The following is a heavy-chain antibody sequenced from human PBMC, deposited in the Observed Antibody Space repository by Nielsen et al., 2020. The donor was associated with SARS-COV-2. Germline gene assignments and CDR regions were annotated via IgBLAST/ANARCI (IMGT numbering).Heavy chain of an antibody. CDR3: AKDCDSGYDWNYFDS. J-gene: IGHJ4*02. CDR1: GFTFNNYG. D-gene: IGHD5-12*01. CDR2: ISYDGGNR. Sequence: GESLKISCTASGFTFNNYGMHWVRQAPGKGLEWVAVISYDGGNRYYADSVKGRFTISRDNSKNTLYLQMNSLRGDDTAIYYCAKDCDSGYDWNYFDSWGQGTLVTVSS. V-gene: IGHV3-30*18.